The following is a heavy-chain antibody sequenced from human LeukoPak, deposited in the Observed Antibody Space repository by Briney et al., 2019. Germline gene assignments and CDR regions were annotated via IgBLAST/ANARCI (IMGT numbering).Heavy chain of an antibody. CDR3: ASYYYDSTLSGYFDY. J-gene: IGHJ4*02. CDR2: IYYSGST. Sequence: SETLSLTCTVSGGSISSSSYYWGWLRHPPGKGREWIGSIYYSGSTYYNPSLKSRVTISVDTSNNQFCLKLSSVTAADTAVYYCASYYYDSTLSGYFDYWGQGTLVTVSS. D-gene: IGHD3-22*01. CDR1: GGSISSSSYY. V-gene: IGHV4-39*01.